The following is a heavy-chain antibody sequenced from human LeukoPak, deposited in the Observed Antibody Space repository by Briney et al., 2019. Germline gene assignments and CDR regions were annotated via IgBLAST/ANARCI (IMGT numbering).Heavy chain of an antibody. CDR3: ARSGRAYCGGDCYLYCDY. CDR1: GGTFSSYA. CDR2: IIPIFGTA. J-gene: IGHJ4*02. Sequence: SVKVSCKASGGTFSSYAISWVRQAPGQGLEWMGGIIPIFGTANYAQKFQGRVTITTDESTSTAYMELGSLRSEDTAVYYCARSGRAYCGGDCYLYCDYWGQGTLVTVSS. V-gene: IGHV1-69*05. D-gene: IGHD2-21*02.